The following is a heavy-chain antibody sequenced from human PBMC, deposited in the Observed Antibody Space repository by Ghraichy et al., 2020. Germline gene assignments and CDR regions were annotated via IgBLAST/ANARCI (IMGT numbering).Heavy chain of an antibody. CDR2: IIPISGTA. CDR1: RGHFSSSA. Sequence: SVKVSCKAGRGHFSSSALSRNRQSAGQVLEWMGGIIPISGTANNAQKFQGRVTITADESTSTAYMELSSLRSEDTAVYYCARDGDTSGYSYYFDYWGQ. D-gene: IGHD3-22*01. CDR3: ARDGDTSGYSYYFDY. V-gene: IGHV1-69*13. J-gene: IGHJ4*02.